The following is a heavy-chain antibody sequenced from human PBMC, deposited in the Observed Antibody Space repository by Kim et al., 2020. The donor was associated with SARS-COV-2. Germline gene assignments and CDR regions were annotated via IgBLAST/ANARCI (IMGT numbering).Heavy chain of an antibody. CDR3: AGAPYYYGSGDMWPDYYYGMDV. CDR1: GFTFSSYG. J-gene: IGHJ6*02. CDR2: ISYDGSNK. V-gene: IGHV3-33*05. Sequence: GGSLRLSCAASGFTFSSYGMHWVRQAPGKGLEWVAVISYDGSNKYYADSVKGRFTISRDNSKNTLYLQMNSLRAEDTAVYYCAGAPYYYGSGDMWPDYYYGMDVWGQGTTVTVSS. D-gene: IGHD3-10*01.